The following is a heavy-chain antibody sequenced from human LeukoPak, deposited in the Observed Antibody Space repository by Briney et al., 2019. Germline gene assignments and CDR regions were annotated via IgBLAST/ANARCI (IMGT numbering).Heavy chain of an antibody. CDR3: ARGGEVSELLPYNWFDP. CDR2: INPSGGST. CDR1: VYTFTSYY. D-gene: IGHD1-26*01. Sequence: ASVKVSCKASVYTFTSYYMHWVRQAPGQGLEWMGIINPSGGSTSYAQKFQGRVTMTRDTSTSTVYMELSSLRSEDTAVYYCARGGEVSELLPYNWFDPWGQGTLVIVSS. V-gene: IGHV1-46*01. J-gene: IGHJ5*02.